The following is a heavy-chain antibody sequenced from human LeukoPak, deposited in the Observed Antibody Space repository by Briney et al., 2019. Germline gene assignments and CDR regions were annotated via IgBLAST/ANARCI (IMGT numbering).Heavy chain of an antibody. CDR2: ISSSSSTI. CDR3: ARRAGGYSHPYDY. D-gene: IGHD4-23*01. Sequence: PGGSLRLSCAASGFTFSSYTMNWVRQAPGKGLEWVSHISSSSSTIYYADSVKGRFTISRDNSKNTLYLQMNSLRAEDTAVYYCARRAGGYSHPYDYWGQGILVTVSS. J-gene: IGHJ4*02. CDR1: GFTFSSYT. V-gene: IGHV3-48*01.